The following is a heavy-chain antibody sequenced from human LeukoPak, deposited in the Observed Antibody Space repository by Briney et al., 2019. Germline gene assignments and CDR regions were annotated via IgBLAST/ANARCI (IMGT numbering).Heavy chain of an antibody. V-gene: IGHV1-18*01. CDR2: ISAYNGNT. Sequence: GASVKVSCKASGYTFTSYGISWVRQAPGQGLEWMGWISAYNGNTNYAQKLQGRVTMTTDTSTSTAYMELRSLRSDDTAVYYCARGAPSTVTMTPLFDYWGQGTLVTVSS. J-gene: IGHJ4*02. D-gene: IGHD4-17*01. CDR3: ARGAPSTVTMTPLFDY. CDR1: GYTFTSYG.